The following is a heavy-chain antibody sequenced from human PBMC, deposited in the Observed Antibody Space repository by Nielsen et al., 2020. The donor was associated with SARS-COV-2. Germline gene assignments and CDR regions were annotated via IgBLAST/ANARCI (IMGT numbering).Heavy chain of an antibody. Sequence: GGSLRLSCEGSGYTFSDYYMNWVRQAPGKGLMWVARINSDGSRSAYADAVKGRFIMSRDNARDTLSLQMNSLSVEDTAVYYCVRVRDDGHYYDTSPFDDWGQGALVTVSS. V-gene: IGHV3-74*01. CDR3: VRVRDDGHYYDTSPFDD. CDR1: GYTFSDYY. D-gene: IGHD3-22*01. J-gene: IGHJ4*02. CDR2: INSDGSRS.